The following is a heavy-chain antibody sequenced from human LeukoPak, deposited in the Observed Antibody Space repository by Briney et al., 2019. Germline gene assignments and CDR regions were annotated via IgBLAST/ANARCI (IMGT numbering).Heavy chain of an antibody. J-gene: IGHJ6*03. D-gene: IGHD3-10*01. V-gene: IGHV4-34*01. CDR1: GGSFSGYY. CDR3: ARHRLYYGSGLGYYYYYYYMDV. CDR2: INHSGST. Sequence: PSETLSLTCAVYGGSFSGYYWSWIRQPPGKGLEWIGEINHSGSTNYNPSLKSRVTISVDTSKNQFSLKLSSVTAADTAVYYCARHRLYYGSGLGYYYYYYYMDVWGKGTTVTISS.